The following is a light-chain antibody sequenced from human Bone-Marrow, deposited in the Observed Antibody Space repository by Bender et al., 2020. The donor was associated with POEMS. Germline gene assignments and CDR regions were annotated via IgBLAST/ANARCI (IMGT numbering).Light chain of an antibody. V-gene: IGLV2-14*03. CDR1: SSDVGGYEH. J-gene: IGLJ1*01. Sequence: QSALTQPASVSGSPGQSITLSCTGTSSDVGGYEHVSWYQQHPGKAPKLIIYDVSNRPSGVSNRFSGSKSGNTASLTISGLQAEDEADYYCHSYTSSSTYVFGSGTKVTVL. CDR2: DVS. CDR3: HSYTSSSTYV.